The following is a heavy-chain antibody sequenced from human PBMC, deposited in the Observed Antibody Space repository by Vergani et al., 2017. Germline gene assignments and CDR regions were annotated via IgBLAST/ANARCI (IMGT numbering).Heavy chain of an antibody. J-gene: IGHJ3*02. D-gene: IGHD3-9*01. V-gene: IGHV3-48*03. Sequence: EVQLVESGGGLVQPGGSLRLSCAASGFTFSSYEMNWVRQAPGKGLEWVSYISSSGSTIYYADSVKGRFTISRDNAKNSLYLQMNSLRAEDTAVYYRARDRPPINYDILTGYYTNHPFYAFDIWGQGTMVTVSS. CDR2: ISSSGSTI. CDR1: GFTFSSYE. CDR3: ARDRPPINYDILTGYYTNHPFYAFDI.